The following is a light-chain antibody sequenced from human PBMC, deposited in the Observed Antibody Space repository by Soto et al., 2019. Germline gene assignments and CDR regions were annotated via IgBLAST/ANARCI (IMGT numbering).Light chain of an antibody. V-gene: IGKV3-11*01. J-gene: IGKJ5*01. CDR1: QSIRSY. CDR3: QLYGISPH. CDR2: DAS. Sequence: VLTQSPATLSFSPEERATLSCRASQSIRSYLAWYQQKPGQAPRLLIYDASNRATGIPARLSGSGSGTDFTLTINRMEPEDFAVYYCQLYGISPHFGQGTRLEIK.